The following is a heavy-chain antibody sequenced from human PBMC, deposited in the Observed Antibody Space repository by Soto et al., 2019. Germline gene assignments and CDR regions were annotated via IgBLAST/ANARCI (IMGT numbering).Heavy chain of an antibody. Sequence: SETLSLTCTVSGGSIISYYWSWIRQPPGKGLEWIGYIYDSGSTSYNPSLKSRVTISVDTSKNQFSLKLSSVTAADTAVYYCARLSSSWHYWGQGTLVTVSS. CDR2: IYDSGST. CDR3: ARLSSSWHY. J-gene: IGHJ4*02. V-gene: IGHV4-59*08. CDR1: GGSIISYY. D-gene: IGHD6-13*01.